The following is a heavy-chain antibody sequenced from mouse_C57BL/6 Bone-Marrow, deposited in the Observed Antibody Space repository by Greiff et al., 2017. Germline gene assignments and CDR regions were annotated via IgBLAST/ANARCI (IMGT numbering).Heavy chain of an antibody. CDR3: ARSPLGRPWYFDV. CDR1: GYTFTSYW. CDR2: INPSSGYT. Sequence: VQGVESGAELAKPGASVKLSCKASGYTFTSYWMHWVKQRPGQGLEWIGYINPSSGYTKYNQKVKDKATLTADKSSSTAYMQLSSLTYEDSAVYYCARSPLGRPWYFDVWGTGTTVTVSS. J-gene: IGHJ1*03. V-gene: IGHV1-7*01. D-gene: IGHD4-1*01.